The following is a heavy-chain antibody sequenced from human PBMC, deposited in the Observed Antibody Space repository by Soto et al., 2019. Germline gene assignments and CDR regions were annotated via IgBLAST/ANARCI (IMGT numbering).Heavy chain of an antibody. CDR3: ARDHITMVRGVIIDYYGMDV. CDR1: GGSISSSC. V-gene: IGHV4-59*01. J-gene: IGHJ6*02. CDR2: IYYSGST. D-gene: IGHD3-10*01. Sequence: KAXETLSLTCAVSGGSISSSCYSWNRQPPGTGQEWIGYIYYSGSTNYNPSLKSRVTISVDTSKNQFSLKLSSVTAADTAVYYCARDHITMVRGVIIDYYGMDVWGQGTTVTVS.